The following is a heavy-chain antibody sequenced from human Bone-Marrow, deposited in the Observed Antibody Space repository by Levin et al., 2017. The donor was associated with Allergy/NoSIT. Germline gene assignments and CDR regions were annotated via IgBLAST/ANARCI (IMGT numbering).Heavy chain of an antibody. CDR3: ARGQGYCTSTICYGDRFDI. Sequence: QSGGSLRLSCAASGFTFSSYAMHWVRQAPGKGLEYVSGISTNGGSTYYADSVKGRFTISRDNSKNTLYLQMGSLRAEDMAVYYCARGQGYCTSTICYGDRFDIWGQGTMVTVSS. D-gene: IGHD2-2*01. V-gene: IGHV3-64*02. CDR1: GFTFSSYA. CDR2: ISTNGGST. J-gene: IGHJ3*02.